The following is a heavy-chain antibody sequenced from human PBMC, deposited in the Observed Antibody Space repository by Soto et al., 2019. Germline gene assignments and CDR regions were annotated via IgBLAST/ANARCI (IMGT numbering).Heavy chain of an antibody. V-gene: IGHV1-2*02. CDR1: GYTFTGYY. D-gene: IGHD3-22*01. J-gene: IGHJ6*02. Sequence: QVQLVQSGAEVKKPGASMKVSCKASGYTFTGYYMHWVRQAPGQGLEWMRWINPNSGGTNYAQKCQGRVTMTRDTSISTAYMELSRLRSDDTAVYCCARGGDDNYYDSSGYYYYYYGMDVWGQGTTVTVSS. CDR2: INPNSGGT. CDR3: ARGGDDNYYDSSGYYYYYYGMDV.